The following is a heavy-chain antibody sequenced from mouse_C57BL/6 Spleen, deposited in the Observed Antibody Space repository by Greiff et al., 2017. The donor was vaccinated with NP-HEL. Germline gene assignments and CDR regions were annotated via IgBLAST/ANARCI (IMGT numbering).Heavy chain of an antibody. CDR2: IYPGSGNT. CDR3: ARSYYGSNWYFDV. V-gene: IGHV1-66*01. Sequence: QVQLQQSGPELVKPGASVKISCKASGYSFTSYYIHWVKQRPGQGLEWIGWIYPGSGNTKYNEKFKGKATLTADTSSSTAYMQLSSLTSEDSAVYYCARSYYGSNWYFDVWGTGTTVTVSS. CDR1: GYSFTSYY. D-gene: IGHD1-1*01. J-gene: IGHJ1*03.